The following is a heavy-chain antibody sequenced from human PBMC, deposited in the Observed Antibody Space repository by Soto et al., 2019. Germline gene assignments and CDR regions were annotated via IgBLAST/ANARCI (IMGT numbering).Heavy chain of an antibody. CDR1: SGSFSGYY. J-gene: IGHJ4*02. V-gene: IGHV4-34*01. D-gene: IGHD6-6*01. Sequence: QVQLHQWGAGLLKPSETLSLASSIYSGSFSGYYWSWIRQPPGKGLEWIGEISQSGNTNYSPSLKSRVSISIDTSKKQFSLNLASVSAADTAVYYCARDAKVSGSSQTRPDFWGQGTLVTVSS. CDR2: ISQSGNT. CDR3: ARDAKVSGSSQTRPDF.